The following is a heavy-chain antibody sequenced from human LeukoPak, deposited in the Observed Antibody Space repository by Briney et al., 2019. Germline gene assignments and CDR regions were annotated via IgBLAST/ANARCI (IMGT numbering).Heavy chain of an antibody. Sequence: GRSLRLSCAPSGFTFSSYGMHWVRRAPGKGLGWVAVIWYDGSNKYYADSVKGRFTISRDNSKNTLYLQMNSLRAEATAVYYCAREPGSMIGHAFDIWGQGTMVTVSS. CDR3: AREPGSMIGHAFDI. V-gene: IGHV3-33*01. CDR1: GFTFSSYG. D-gene: IGHD3-22*01. J-gene: IGHJ3*02. CDR2: IWYDGSNK.